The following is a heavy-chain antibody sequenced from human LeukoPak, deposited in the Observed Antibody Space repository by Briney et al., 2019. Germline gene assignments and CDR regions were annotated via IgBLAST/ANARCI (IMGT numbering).Heavy chain of an antibody. V-gene: IGHV1-2*06. CDR1: GYTFTGYY. J-gene: IGHJ1*01. Sequence: ASVKVSCKASGYTFTGYYMHWVRQAPGQGLEWMGRINPNSGGTNYAQKFQGRVTMTRDTSISTAYMELSRLRSEDTAVYYCARGPYYYDSSGYYPGHFQRWGQGTLVTVSS. CDR3: ARGPYYYDSSGYYPGHFQR. CDR2: INPNSGGT. D-gene: IGHD3-22*01.